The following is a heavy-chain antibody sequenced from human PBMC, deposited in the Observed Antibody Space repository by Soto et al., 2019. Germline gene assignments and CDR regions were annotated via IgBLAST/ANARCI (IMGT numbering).Heavy chain of an antibody. CDR3: ARATRYDIYGMDV. J-gene: IGHJ6*02. D-gene: IGHD3-9*01. CDR1: GYTFTGYY. Sequence: GASVKVSCKASGYTFTGYYMHWVRQAPGQRLEWMGWINPNSGGTNYAQKFQGWVTMTRDTSISTAYMELSRLRSDDTAVYYCARATRYDIYGMDVWGQGTTVTVSS. V-gene: IGHV1-2*04. CDR2: INPNSGGT.